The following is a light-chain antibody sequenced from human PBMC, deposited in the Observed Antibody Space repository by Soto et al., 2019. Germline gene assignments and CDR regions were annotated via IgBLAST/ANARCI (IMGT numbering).Light chain of an antibody. CDR1: SSDVGSYNL. J-gene: IGLJ1*01. CDR3: CSYGGSSTLYV. V-gene: IGLV2-23*01. CDR2: EAT. Sequence: QSVLTQPASVSGSPGQSITISCTGTSSDVGSYNLVSWYQQHPDKAPQLIIFEATQRPSGVSSRFSGSKSGNTASLTISGLQAEDEADYYCCSYGGSSTLYVFGTGTRSPS.